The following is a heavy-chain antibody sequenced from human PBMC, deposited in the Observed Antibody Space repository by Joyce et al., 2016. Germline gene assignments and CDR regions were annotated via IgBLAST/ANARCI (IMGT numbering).Heavy chain of an antibody. Sequence: QVQLQESGPGLVRPSETLSLTCSVSAASIRSYYWSWIRQPAGKGLEWIGQIYTSGHSHYNPSLKRRVTMSVDTSKNHFFLKLSSVTAADTAVYYCAGEDSRGWYNRVYNVEIWGHGTLVTVSS. J-gene: IGHJ4*01. D-gene: IGHD6-19*01. CDR3: AGEDSRGWYNRVYNVEI. CDR1: AASIRSYY. CDR2: IYTSGHS. V-gene: IGHV4-4*07.